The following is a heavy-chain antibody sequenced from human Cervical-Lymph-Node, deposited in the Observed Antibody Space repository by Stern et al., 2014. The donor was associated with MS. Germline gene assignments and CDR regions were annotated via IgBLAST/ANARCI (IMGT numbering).Heavy chain of an antibody. CDR3: TRALRIADRPSPGGHWFDP. D-gene: IGHD6-6*01. Sequence: VQLVQSGAEVEKPGASVKVSCKASGYIFTDYYLHWVRQAPGQGLEWMGRIHPKSGGPSYAQSSQGRVHPTQETSSTQGYMDLSRLTSDDTAVYYCTRALRIADRPSPGGHWFDPWGQGTLVIVSS. CDR2: IHPKSGGP. V-gene: IGHV1-2*02. CDR1: GYIFTDYY. J-gene: IGHJ5*02.